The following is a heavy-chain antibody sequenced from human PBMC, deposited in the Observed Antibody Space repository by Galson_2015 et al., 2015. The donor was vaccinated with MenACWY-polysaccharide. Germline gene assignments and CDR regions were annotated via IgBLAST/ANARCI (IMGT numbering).Heavy chain of an antibody. J-gene: IGHJ6*03. Sequence: SLRLSCAASGLRFSGSGMHWVRQAPGKGLEWVAVIQYDGSNKVYADSVKGRFTISRDNSKNTLYLEMNSLRAEDTAVYYCARGSHYSYYYMDVWGKGTTVIVSS. CDR2: IQYDGSNK. CDR1: GLRFSGSG. V-gene: IGHV3-33*01. CDR3: ARGSHYSYYYMDV.